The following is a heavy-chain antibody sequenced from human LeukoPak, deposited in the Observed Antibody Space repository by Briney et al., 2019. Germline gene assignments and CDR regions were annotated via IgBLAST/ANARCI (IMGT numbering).Heavy chain of an antibody. Sequence: GGSLRLSCAASGFTFSSYAMHWVRQAPGKGLEWVAVISYDGSNKYYADSVKGRFTISRDNSKNTLYLQVNSLRAEDTAVYYCARDGPMAAYYFDYWGQGTLVTVSS. CDR1: GFTFSSYA. CDR2: ISYDGSNK. CDR3: ARDGPMAAYYFDY. D-gene: IGHD3-10*01. V-gene: IGHV3-30*01. J-gene: IGHJ4*02.